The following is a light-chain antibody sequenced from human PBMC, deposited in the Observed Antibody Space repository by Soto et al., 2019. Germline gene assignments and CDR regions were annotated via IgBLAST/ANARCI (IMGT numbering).Light chain of an antibody. CDR2: AAS. J-gene: IGKJ1*01. Sequence: DIQMTQSPSSLSSSVGYRFTITCRASQSISSYLHWFQQKPGKAPKLLIYAASNLQSGVPSRFSASGSGTDFTLTLNSLQPEDFATYYCQQGYSTPRTFGQGTKVDIK. CDR3: QQGYSTPRT. V-gene: IGKV1-39*01. CDR1: QSISSY.